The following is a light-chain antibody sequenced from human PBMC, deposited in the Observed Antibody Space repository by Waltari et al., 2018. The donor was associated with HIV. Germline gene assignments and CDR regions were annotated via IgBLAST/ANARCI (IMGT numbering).Light chain of an antibody. V-gene: IGLV1-44*01. CDR3: ATWDDSLNGV. CDR2: MNN. CDR1: TSNIANND. J-gene: IGLJ3*02. Sequence: SVLPQPPSASGTPGPTVIISCSGNTSNIANNDVTWYHHFPGSSPKLLIHMNNYRPSGVPDRFAGSRSGTSASLTISGLQIEDEAQYYCATWDDSLNGVFGAGTRLTVL.